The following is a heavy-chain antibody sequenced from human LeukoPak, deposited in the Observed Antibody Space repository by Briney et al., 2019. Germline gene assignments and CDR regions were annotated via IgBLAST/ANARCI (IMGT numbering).Heavy chain of an antibody. CDR1: GYTFTSYA. V-gene: IGHV1-3*01. J-gene: IGHJ4*02. D-gene: IGHD1-26*01. Sequence: ASVKVSCKASGYTFTSYAMHWVRQAPGQRLEWMGWINAGNGNTKYSQKFQGRVTITRDTSASTAYMELSSLRSEDTAVYYCARDSAGNSGFDYWGQGTLVTVSS. CDR2: INAGNGNT. CDR3: ARDSAGNSGFDY.